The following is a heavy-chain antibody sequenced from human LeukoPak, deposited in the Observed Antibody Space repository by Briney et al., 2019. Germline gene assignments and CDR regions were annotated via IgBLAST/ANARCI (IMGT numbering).Heavy chain of an antibody. V-gene: IGHV3-30-3*01. CDR2: ISYDGSNK. CDR3: ARPFPRLVHDSSGYYQGYFDY. CDR1: GFTFSSYA. Sequence: PGGSLRLSCAASGFTFSSYAMHWVRQAPGKGLEWVAVISYDGSNKYYADSVKGRFTISRDNSKNTLYLQMNSLRAEDTAVYYCARPFPRLVHDSSGYYQGYFDYWGQGTLVTVSS. J-gene: IGHJ4*02. D-gene: IGHD3-22*01.